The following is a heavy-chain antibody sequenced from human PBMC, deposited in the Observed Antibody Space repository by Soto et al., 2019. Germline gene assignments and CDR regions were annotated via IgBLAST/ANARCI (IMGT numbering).Heavy chain of an antibody. J-gene: IGHJ3*02. CDR2: TYYRSKWYN. CDR3: ARWSREQLVGDDAFDI. D-gene: IGHD6-6*01. Sequence: PSQTLSLTCAISGDSVSSNSAAWNWIRQSPSRGLEWLGRTYYRSKWYNDYAVSVKSRITINPDTSKNQFSLQLNSVTPEDTAVYYCARWSREQLVGDDAFDIRGQGTTVTVSS. CDR1: GDSVSSNSAA. V-gene: IGHV6-1*01.